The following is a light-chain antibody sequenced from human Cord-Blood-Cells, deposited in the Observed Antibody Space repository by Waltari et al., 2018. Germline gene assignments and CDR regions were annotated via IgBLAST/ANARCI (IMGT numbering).Light chain of an antibody. CDR1: QSVSSN. J-gene: IGKJ1*01. Sequence: EIVMTQSPATWSVSPGQRATLSCRASQSVSSNLAWYQQKPGQAPRLLIYGASTRATGIPARFSGSGSGTEFTLTISSLQSEDFAVYYCQQYNNWPRTFGQGTKVEIK. CDR2: GAS. V-gene: IGKV3-15*01. CDR3: QQYNNWPRT.